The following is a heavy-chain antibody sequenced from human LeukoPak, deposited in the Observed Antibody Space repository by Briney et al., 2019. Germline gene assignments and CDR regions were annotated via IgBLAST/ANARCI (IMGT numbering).Heavy chain of an antibody. Sequence: GGSLRLSCAAFGFTFSSYWMSWVRQAPGKGLEWVASIKQDGSEKYYVGSVKGRFTISKDNAESSLYLQMDSLRVEDTAVYYCARQASYSGGYRGPYYFDYWGQGTRVTVSS. J-gene: IGHJ4*02. D-gene: IGHD1-26*01. V-gene: IGHV3-7*01. CDR3: ARQASYSGGYRGPYYFDY. CDR2: IKQDGSEK. CDR1: GFTFSSYW.